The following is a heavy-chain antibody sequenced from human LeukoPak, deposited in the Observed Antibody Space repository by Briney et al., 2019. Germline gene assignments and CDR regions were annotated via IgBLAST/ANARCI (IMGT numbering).Heavy chain of an antibody. CDR3: ARGGDYGDEGWFDP. CDR2: ISSSGSTI. J-gene: IGHJ5*02. V-gene: IGHV3-48*03. Sequence: GGCLRLSCAASGFTFSSYEMNWVRHAPGKGLEWGSYISSSGSTIYYADPVKGRFTISRDNAKNSLYLQMNSLRAEDTAVYYCARGGDYGDEGWFDPWGQGTLVTISS. CDR1: GFTFSSYE. D-gene: IGHD4-17*01.